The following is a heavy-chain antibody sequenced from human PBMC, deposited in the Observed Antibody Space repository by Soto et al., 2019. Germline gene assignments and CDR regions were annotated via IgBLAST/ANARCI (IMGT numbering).Heavy chain of an antibody. CDR1: GDSVSSNSAA. CDR2: TYYRSKWYN. D-gene: IGHD6-6*01. J-gene: IGHJ3*02. V-gene: IGHV6-1*01. CDR3: ARNPTEYSSSSLAAFDI. Sequence: LSLTCAISGDSVSSNSAAWNWIRQSPSRGLEWLGRTYYRSKWYNDYAVSVKSRITINPDTSKNQFSLQLNSVTPEDTAVYYCARNPTEYSSSSLAAFDIWGQGTMVTVS.